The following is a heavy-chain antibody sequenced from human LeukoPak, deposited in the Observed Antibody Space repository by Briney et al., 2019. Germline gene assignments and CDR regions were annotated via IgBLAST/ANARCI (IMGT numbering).Heavy chain of an antibody. CDR1: GGSISSYY. V-gene: IGHV4-4*07. J-gene: IGHJ4*02. D-gene: IGHD6-13*01. Sequence: PSETLSLTCTVSGGSISSYYWSWIRQPAGKGLEWIGRIYTSGSTNYNPSLTSRVTMSVDTPTNPFSLKLSPVTAADTAVYYCAREWAASVDYWGQGTLVTVSS. CDR3: AREWAASVDY. CDR2: IYTSGST.